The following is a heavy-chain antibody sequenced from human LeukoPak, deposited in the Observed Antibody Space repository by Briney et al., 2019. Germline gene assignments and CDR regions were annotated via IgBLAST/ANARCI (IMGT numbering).Heavy chain of an antibody. CDR3: AGHRSGSYYDAFDI. J-gene: IGHJ3*02. V-gene: IGHV3-66*04. D-gene: IGHD1-26*01. CDR1: EFTVSSNY. Sequence: GGSLRLSCAASEFTVSSNYMSWVRQAPGKGLEWVSVIYSGGNTYYADSVKGRFTISRDNSENTLYLQMNSLGADDTAVYFCAGHRSGSYYDAFDIWGQGTMVTVSS. CDR2: IYSGGNT.